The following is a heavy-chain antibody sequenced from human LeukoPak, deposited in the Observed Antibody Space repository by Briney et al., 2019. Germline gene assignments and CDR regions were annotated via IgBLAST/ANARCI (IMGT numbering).Heavy chain of an antibody. J-gene: IGHJ4*02. Sequence: GESLKISCKGSGYSFTNYWIAWLRQMPGKGLEWMVIVYPDDSDARYNPSFQGQVTISADKSISTAYLQWSSLEASDTAIFYCARQSASVLTKTGGLYYFDFWGQGTLVTVSS. D-gene: IGHD3-16*01. V-gene: IGHV5-51*01. CDR3: ARQSASVLTKTGGLYYFDF. CDR1: GYSFTNYW. CDR2: VYPDDSDA.